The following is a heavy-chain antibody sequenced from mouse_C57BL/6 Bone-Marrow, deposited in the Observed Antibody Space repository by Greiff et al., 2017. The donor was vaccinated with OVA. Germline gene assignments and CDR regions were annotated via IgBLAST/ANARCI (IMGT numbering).Heavy chain of an antibody. D-gene: IGHD2-3*01. CDR3: ARWVLDWYFDV. J-gene: IGHJ1*03. CDR2: IDPSDSET. CDR1: GYTFTSYW. V-gene: IGHV1-52*01. Sequence: QVQLQQPGAELVRPGSSVKLSCKASGYTFTSYWMHWVKQRPIQGLEWIGNIDPSDSETHYNQKFKDKATLTVDKSSSTAYMQLSSLTSEDSAVYDCARWVLDWYFDVWGTGTTVTVSS.